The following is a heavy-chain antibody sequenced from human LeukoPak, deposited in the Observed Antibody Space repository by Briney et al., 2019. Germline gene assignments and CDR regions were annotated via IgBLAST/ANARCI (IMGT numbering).Heavy chain of an antibody. V-gene: IGHV3-30*18. CDR3: AKDMGTIFGVVTNYYYYGMDV. CDR2: ISYDGSNK. D-gene: IGHD3-3*01. Sequence: SCTVSGYTLTELSMHWVRQAPGKGLEWVAVISYDGSNKYYADSVKGRFTISRDNSKNTLYLQMNSLRAEDTAVYYCAKDMGTIFGVVTNYYYYGMDVWGQGTTVTVSS. J-gene: IGHJ6*02. CDR1: GYTLTELS.